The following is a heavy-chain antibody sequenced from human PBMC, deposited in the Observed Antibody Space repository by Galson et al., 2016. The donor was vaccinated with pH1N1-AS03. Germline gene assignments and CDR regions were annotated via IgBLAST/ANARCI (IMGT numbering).Heavy chain of an antibody. J-gene: IGHJ3*02. D-gene: IGHD3-10*01. CDR1: GYTFTTYG. CDR3: ARIRVRGSDSAFDI. CDR2: INPYNGNT. V-gene: IGHV1-18*04. Sequence: SVKVSCKASGYTFTTYGLTWVRQAPGQGLEWMAWINPYNGNTNYAQRFQGRLTMTTDTSTSTAYMELRSLRSDDTAVYYCARIRVRGSDSAFDIWGQGTTVTVSS.